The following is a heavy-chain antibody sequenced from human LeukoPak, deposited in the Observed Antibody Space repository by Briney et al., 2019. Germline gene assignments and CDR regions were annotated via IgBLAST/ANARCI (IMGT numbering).Heavy chain of an antibody. CDR2: IIPIFGTA. CDR1: GGTFSSYA. CDR3: AREWGYDSSGYYYYYGMDV. J-gene: IGHJ6*02. D-gene: IGHD3-22*01. V-gene: IGHV1-69*13. Sequence: GASVKVSCKASGGTFSSYAISWVRQAPGQGLEWMGGIIPIFGTANYAQKFQGRVTITADESTSTAYMELSSLRSEDTAVYYCAREWGYDSSGYYYYYGMDVWGQGTTVTVSS.